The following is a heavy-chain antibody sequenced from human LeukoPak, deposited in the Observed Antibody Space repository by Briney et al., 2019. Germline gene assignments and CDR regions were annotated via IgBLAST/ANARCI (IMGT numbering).Heavy chain of an antibody. CDR3: ARPFYFDSIDI. J-gene: IGHJ4*02. CDR1: GFTFSSSF. V-gene: IGHV3-74*01. CDR2: INPGNIT. Sequence: PGGSLKLSCAASGFTFSSSFMDWVRQVPGKGLAWVSRINPGNITTYADSVKGRFTISRDNAKNTLYLQRNSRRAEDTAVYYSARPFYFDSIDIWGQGTLVTVSS. D-gene: IGHD3-22*01.